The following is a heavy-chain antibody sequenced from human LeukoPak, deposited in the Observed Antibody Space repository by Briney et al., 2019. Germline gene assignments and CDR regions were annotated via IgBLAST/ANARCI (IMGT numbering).Heavy chain of an antibody. V-gene: IGHV3-23*01. J-gene: IGHJ4*02. CDR3: AKGSAASRPYYFDY. Sequence: GLSLRLSCAASGFTFSSYVMSWVRQAPGTGLEWVSAISGSEGSTYHADSVKGRFTISRDNSKNTLYLQMNSLRAEDTAIYYCAKGSAASRPYYFDYWGQGTLVTVYS. CDR1: GFTFSSYV. D-gene: IGHD6-13*01. CDR2: ISGSEGST.